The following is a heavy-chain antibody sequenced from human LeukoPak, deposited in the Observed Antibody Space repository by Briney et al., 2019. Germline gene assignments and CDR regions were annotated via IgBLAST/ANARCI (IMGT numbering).Heavy chain of an antibody. J-gene: IGHJ4*02. CDR3: ARDPPGDGYTNFDF. D-gene: IGHD5-24*01. CDR1: GYTFIDYY. Sequence: ASVKVSCKASGYTFIDYYMQWVRQAPGQGLEWMGRINPKTGGTNYAPKFQGRVTVTWDTSVSTAYMEMIKLTSDDTALYYCARDPPGDGYTNFDFWGQGTLVTVSS. V-gene: IGHV1-2*06. CDR2: INPKTGGT.